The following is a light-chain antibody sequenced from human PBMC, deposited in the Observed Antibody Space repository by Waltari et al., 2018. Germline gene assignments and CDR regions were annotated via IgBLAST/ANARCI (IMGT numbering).Light chain of an antibody. CDR1: SSDVGGYNS. J-gene: IGLJ1*01. Sequence: QSALTQPASVSGSPGQSITISCTGTSSDVGGYNSVSWYQQHPGKAPKLMIYDVSNRPSGVSNRFSGSKSGNTASLTISGLQAEDEADYYCSSYTSSRNVFGTGTKVTVL. CDR2: DVS. CDR3: SSYTSSRNV. V-gene: IGLV2-14*03.